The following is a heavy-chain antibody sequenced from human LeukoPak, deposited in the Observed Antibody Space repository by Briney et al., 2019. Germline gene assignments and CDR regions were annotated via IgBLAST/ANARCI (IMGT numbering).Heavy chain of an antibody. CDR1: GFTFSSYG. CDR3: ARENRDSYYYYGMTS. D-gene: IGHD2/OR15-2a*01. J-gene: IGHJ6*02. V-gene: IGHV3-33*01. CDR2: IWYDGSNK. Sequence: GGSLRLSCAASGFTFSSYGMHWVRQAPGKGLEWVAVIWYDGSNKYYADSVKGRFTISRDNSKNTLYLQMNSLRAEDTAVYYCARENRDSYYYYGMTSGAKGPRSPSP.